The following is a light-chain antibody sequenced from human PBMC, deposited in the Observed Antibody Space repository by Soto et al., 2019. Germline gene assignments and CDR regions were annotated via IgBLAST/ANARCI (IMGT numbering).Light chain of an antibody. J-gene: IGKJ1*01. Sequence: EIVLTHSPGTLSLSPGERATLSCRASQSVSSSYLAWYQQKPGQAPRLLIYGASSRATGIPDRFSGSGSGTDFTLTISRLEPEDFAVYYCQQYGSSPFWTFGQGTKVDIK. CDR2: GAS. CDR1: QSVSSSY. V-gene: IGKV3-20*01. CDR3: QQYGSSPFWT.